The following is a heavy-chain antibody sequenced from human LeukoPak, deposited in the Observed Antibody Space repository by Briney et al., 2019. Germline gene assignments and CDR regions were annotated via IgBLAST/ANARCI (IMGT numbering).Heavy chain of an antibody. CDR1: GLTFSSYA. CDR3: AKDLKVRSTDALDI. V-gene: IGHV3-30*18. Sequence: GGSLRLSCAVSGLTFSSYAMHWVRQAPGKGLEWVALTSYDGSNKFYADSVKGRFTISRDNSKNTLYLQMNSLRAEDTAVYYCAKDLKVRSTDALDIWGQGTMVTVSS. J-gene: IGHJ3*02. CDR2: TSYDGSNK.